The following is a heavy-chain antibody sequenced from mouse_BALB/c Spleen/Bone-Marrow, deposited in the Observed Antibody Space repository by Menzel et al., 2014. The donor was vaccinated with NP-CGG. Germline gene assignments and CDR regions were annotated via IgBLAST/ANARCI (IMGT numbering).Heavy chain of an antibody. J-gene: IGHJ4*01. CDR3: ARVYGNYDAMDY. V-gene: IGHV1-4*01. D-gene: IGHD2-1*01. CDR1: GYTFTTYT. Sequence: VQLQQSGAELARPGASVKMSCRASGYTFTTYTMHWVKQRPGKGLEWIGYINPSSGYTYYNQKFKDKAPLTADKSSSASYQQLSSLTSEDSAVYYCARVYGNYDAMDYWGQVTSVTVSS. CDR2: INPSSGYT.